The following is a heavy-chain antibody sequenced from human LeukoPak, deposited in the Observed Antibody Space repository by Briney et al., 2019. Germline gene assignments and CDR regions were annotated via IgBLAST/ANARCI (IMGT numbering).Heavy chain of an antibody. CDR3: AKAQSLGELSLHFDY. Sequence: GRSLRLSCAASGFTFDDYAMRWVRQAPGKGLEWVSGISWNSGSIVYADSVEGRFTISRDNAKNSLYLQMNSLRAEDTALYYCAKAQSLGELSLHFDYWGQGTLVTVSS. J-gene: IGHJ4*02. D-gene: IGHD3-16*02. V-gene: IGHV3-9*01. CDR1: GFTFDDYA. CDR2: ISWNSGSI.